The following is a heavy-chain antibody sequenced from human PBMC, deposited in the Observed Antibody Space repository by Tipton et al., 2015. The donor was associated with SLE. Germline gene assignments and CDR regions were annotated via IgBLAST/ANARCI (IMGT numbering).Heavy chain of an antibody. CDR2: VYYRGTA. J-gene: IGHJ5*02. CDR3: ASHSGYWSGGTCSFNWFDP. Sequence: TLSLTCTVFGGSIRGSSFYWGWIRQSPGKGLEWIGSVYYRGTAYYNPSLKSRFTISVDTSKNDFSLKVTSVTATDMAVYYCASHSGYWSGGTCSFNWFDPWGQGILVTVSS. D-gene: IGHD2-15*01. CDR1: GGSIRGSSFY. V-gene: IGHV4-39*02.